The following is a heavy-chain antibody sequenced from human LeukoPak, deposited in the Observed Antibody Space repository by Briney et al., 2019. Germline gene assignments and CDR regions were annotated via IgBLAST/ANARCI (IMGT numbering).Heavy chain of an antibody. Sequence: GESLKISCNGSGYSFTSYWIGWVRQMPGKGLEWMGIIYPGDSDTRYSPSFQGQVTISADKSINTAYLQWSSLKASDTAMYYCARIYGSGSYHHPNDWFDPWGQGTLVTVSS. CDR3: ARIYGSGSYHHPNDWFDP. J-gene: IGHJ5*02. CDR2: IYPGDSDT. V-gene: IGHV5-51*01. CDR1: GYSFTSYW. D-gene: IGHD3-10*01.